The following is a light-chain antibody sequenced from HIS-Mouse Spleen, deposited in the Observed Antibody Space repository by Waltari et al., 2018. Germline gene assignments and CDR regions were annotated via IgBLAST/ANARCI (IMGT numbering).Light chain of an antibody. J-gene: IGLJ1*01. Sequence: QSALTQPRSVSGSPGQSVTISCTGTSSDVGCYNYVSWYQQHPGQAPKLMIYDVSKRPSGVPDRFSGSKSGNTASLTISGLQAEDEADYYCCSYAGSYTGVFGTGTKVTVL. CDR2: DVS. V-gene: IGLV2-11*01. CDR3: CSYAGSYTGV. CDR1: SSDVGCYNY.